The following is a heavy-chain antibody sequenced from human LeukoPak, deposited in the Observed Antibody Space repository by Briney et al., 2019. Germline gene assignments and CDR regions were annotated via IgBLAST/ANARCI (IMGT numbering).Heavy chain of an antibody. CDR1: GGSMSGSNW. CDR2: NHHSGCT. J-gene: IGHJ4*02. V-gene: IGHV4-4*02. CDR3: ARARRAAAAPYFDY. D-gene: IGHD6-13*01. Sequence: SGTLSLTCAVPGGSMSGSNWWSWFRLPPGKGLEWIGENHHSGCTNYNPSPKSRVTISVDKSKSQFSLKLSSVTAAEPAVHYCARARRAAAAPYFDYWGQGTLVTVSS.